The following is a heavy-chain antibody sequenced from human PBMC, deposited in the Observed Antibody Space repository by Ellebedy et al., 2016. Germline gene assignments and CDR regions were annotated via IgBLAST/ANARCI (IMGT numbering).Heavy chain of an antibody. CDR2: ILSSGNT. CDR3: ARATYDFWSGLDS. CDR1: GGSISSYY. D-gene: IGHD3-3*01. Sequence: SETLSLXCTVSGGSISSYYWTWIRRPAGRGLEWIGRILSSGNTDYNPSLNGRVSISLDTSRNQFSLILTSVTAADTAIYYCARATYDFWSGLDSWGQGTLVTVSS. J-gene: IGHJ4*02. V-gene: IGHV4-4*07.